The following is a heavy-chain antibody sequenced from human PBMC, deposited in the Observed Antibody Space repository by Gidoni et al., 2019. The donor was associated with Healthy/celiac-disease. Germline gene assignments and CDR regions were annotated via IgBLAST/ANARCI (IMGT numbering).Heavy chain of an antibody. CDR2: ISSSSSYI. CDR1: EFTFSTYS. J-gene: IGHJ4*02. Sequence: EVQLVESGGGLVQPGGSLRLSCAASEFTFSTYSMNWVRQAPGKGLEWVSSISSSSSYIYYADSVKGRFTISRDNAKNSLYLQMNSLRAEDTAVYYCARDHAPSPITIFGAPRVFDYWGQGTLVTVSS. D-gene: IGHD3-3*01. CDR3: ARDHAPSPITIFGAPRVFDY. V-gene: IGHV3-21*01.